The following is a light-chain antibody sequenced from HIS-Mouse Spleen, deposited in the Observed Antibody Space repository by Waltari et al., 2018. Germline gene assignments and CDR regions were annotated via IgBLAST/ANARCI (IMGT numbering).Light chain of an antibody. J-gene: IGKJ1*01. V-gene: IGKV1-5*03. CDR3: QQYNSYSWT. CDR2: KAS. Sequence: DIQMTQSPSTLSASVGYRVTITCRASQSISSWLAWYQQKPGKAPMLLIYKASSLESGVPSRFSGSGSGTEFTLTISSLQPDDFATYYCQQYNSYSWTFGQGTKVEIK. CDR1: QSISSW.